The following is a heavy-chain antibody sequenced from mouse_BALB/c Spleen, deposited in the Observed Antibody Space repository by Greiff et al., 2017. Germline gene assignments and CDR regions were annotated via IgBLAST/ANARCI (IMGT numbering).Heavy chain of an antibody. J-gene: IGHJ2*01. D-gene: IGHD2-14*01. CDR2: INPSNGRT. V-gene: IGHV1S81*02. CDR1: GYTFTSYW. Sequence: QVQLQQPGADLVKPGASVKLSCKASGYTFTSYWMHWVKQRPGQGLEWIGEINPSNGRTNYNEKFKSKATLTVDKSSSTAYMQLSSLTSEDSAVYYCARSGYYRYDRAFDYWGQGTTLTVSS. CDR3: ARSGYYRYDRAFDY.